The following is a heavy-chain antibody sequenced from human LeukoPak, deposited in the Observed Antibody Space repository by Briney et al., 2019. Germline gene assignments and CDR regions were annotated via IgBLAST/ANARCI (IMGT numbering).Heavy chain of an antibody. CDR1: GFTFSSYA. CDR3: AKELGDYGDYEAFDY. D-gene: IGHD4-17*01. CDR2: ISYDGSNK. Sequence: PGRSLRLSCAASGFTFSSYAMHWVRQAPGKGLEWVAVISYDGSNKYYADSVKGRFTISRDNSKNTLYLQMNSLRAEDTAVYYCAKELGDYGDYEAFDYWGQGTLVTVSS. V-gene: IGHV3-30*04. J-gene: IGHJ4*02.